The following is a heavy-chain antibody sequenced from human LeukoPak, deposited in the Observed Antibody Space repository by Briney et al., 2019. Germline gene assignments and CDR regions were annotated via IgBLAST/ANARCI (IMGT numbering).Heavy chain of an antibody. V-gene: IGHV3-23*01. CDR3: AKDRLDIVLMVYALYFDY. J-gene: IGHJ4*02. D-gene: IGHD2-8*01. CDR2: ISGSGGST. Sequence: GGSLRLSCAASGFTFSSYAMSWVRQAPGKGLEWVSAISGSGGSTYYADSVKGRFTISRDNSKNTLYLQMNSLRAEDTAVYYCAKDRLDIVLMVYALYFDYWGQGTLVTVSS. CDR1: GFTFSSYA.